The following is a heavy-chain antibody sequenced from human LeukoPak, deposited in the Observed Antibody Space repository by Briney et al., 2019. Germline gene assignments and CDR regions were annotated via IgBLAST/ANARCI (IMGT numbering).Heavy chain of an antibody. J-gene: IGHJ5*02. Sequence: PGGSLRLSCAASGFTFSSYAMSWVRQPPGKGLEWIGEINHSGSTNYNPSLKSRVTISVDTSKNQFSLKLSSVTAADTAVYYCARSGRIVVVPAAIPGGWFDPWGQGTLVTVSS. D-gene: IGHD2-2*01. CDR2: INHSGST. CDR3: ARSGRIVVVPAAIPGGWFDP. V-gene: IGHV4-34*01. CDR1: GFTFSSYA.